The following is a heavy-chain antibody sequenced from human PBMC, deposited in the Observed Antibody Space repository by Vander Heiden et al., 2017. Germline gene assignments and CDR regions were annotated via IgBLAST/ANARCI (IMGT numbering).Heavy chain of an antibody. Sequence: QVQLQESGPGLVKPSQTLSLTCTVSGGSISSGGYYWSWIRQHPGKGLEWIGYIYYSGSTYYNPALKSRVTISVDTSKNQFSLKMRSVTAADTAVYYFARKYGAEHGLFDYWGQGTLVTVSS. V-gene: IGHV4-31*03. J-gene: IGHJ4*02. CDR2: IYYSGST. CDR3: ARKYGAEHGLFDY. CDR1: GGSISSGGYY. D-gene: IGHD4-17*01.